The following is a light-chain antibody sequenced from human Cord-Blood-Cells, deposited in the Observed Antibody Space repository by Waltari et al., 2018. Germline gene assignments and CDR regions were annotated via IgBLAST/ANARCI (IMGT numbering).Light chain of an antibody. CDR3: QQYYSTPYT. V-gene: IGKV4-1*01. J-gene: IGKJ2*01. CDR1: QSVLYSSNNKNY. CDR2: WAS. Sequence: DIVMTQSPDSLAVSLGERATINCNSSQSVLYSSNNKNYLAWYQQKPGQPPKLLIYWASTRESGVPDRFSGSGSGTDVTLTISSLQAEDVAVYYCQQYYSTPYTFGQGTKLEIK.